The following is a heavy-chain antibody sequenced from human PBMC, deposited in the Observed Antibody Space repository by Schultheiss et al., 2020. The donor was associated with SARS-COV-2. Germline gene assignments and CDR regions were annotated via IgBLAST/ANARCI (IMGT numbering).Heavy chain of an antibody. D-gene: IGHD3-10*01. J-gene: IGHJ4*02. CDR3: AKDSVVRGAT. CDR2: ISWNSGSI. V-gene: IGHV3-23*01. Sequence: GGSLRLSCAASGFTFSSYAMSWVRQAPGKGLEWVSGISWNSGSIGYADSVKGRFTISRDNAKNTLYLQMNSLRAEDTAVYYCAKDSVVRGATGGQGTLVTVSS. CDR1: GFTFSSYA.